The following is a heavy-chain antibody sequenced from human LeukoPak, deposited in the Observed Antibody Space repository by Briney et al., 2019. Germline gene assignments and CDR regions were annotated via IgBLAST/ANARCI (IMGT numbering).Heavy chain of an antibody. CDR3: GGGGTVTTDWYFDL. CDR1: GGSISSYY. Sequence: SETLSLTCTVSGGSISSYYWSWLRQPPGKGLGWLGYIYYSGSTNYNPSLKSRVTISVDTSKNQFSLKLSSVTAADTAVYYCGGGGTVTTDWYFDLWGRGTLVTVSS. V-gene: IGHV4-59*01. CDR2: IYYSGST. J-gene: IGHJ2*01. D-gene: IGHD4-17*01.